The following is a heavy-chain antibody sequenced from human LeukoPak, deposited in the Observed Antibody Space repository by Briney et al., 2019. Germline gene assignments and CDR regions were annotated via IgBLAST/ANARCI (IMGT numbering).Heavy chain of an antibody. CDR2: ILPDGSQK. V-gene: IGHV3-7*01. CDR1: GFTLANVW. Sequence: GGSLRLSCAASGFTLANVWLHWVRQAPGKGLEWLANILPDGSQKYYVDSVKGRFTISRDNPKNSLYLQINNLRAEDTAVYYCGRLAHNAWYAIDFWGQGTLVTVSS. CDR3: GRLAHNAWYAIDF. J-gene: IGHJ4*02. D-gene: IGHD2-2*01.